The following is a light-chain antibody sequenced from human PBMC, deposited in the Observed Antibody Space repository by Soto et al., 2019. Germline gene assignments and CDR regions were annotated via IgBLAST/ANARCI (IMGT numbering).Light chain of an antibody. CDR3: QRYGSSPPT. CDR2: GAS. J-gene: IGKJ1*01. Sequence: EIVLTQSPGTLYLSPGERATLSCSASQSVTSSYLAWYQQKPGQAPRLLIYGASNRATGITDRFSGSGSGTDFTLTISRLEPEDFAVYFCQRYGSSPPTVGPGTQVEIK. V-gene: IGKV3-20*01. CDR1: QSVTSSY.